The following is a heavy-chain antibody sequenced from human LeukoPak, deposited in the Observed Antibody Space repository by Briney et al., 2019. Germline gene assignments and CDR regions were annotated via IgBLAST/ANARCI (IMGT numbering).Heavy chain of an antibody. CDR2: MYYSGIT. V-gene: IGHV4-59*01. CDR1: GGSISSYY. D-gene: IGHD3-3*01. J-gene: IGHJ4*02. CDR3: ATWSGSRQPFDY. Sequence: PAETLPLTCTVSGGSISSYYWSWIRQPPGKGLEWIGYMYYSGITNHNPSLKSRVTIAVDTSKNQFSLKLSSVTAADTAVYYCATWSGSRQPFDYWGQGSLVTLSS.